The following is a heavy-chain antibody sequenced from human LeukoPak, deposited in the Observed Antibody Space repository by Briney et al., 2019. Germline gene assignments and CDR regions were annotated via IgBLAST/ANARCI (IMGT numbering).Heavy chain of an antibody. V-gene: IGHV4-30-2*01. J-gene: IGHJ4*02. CDR2: IYHSGST. CDR1: GGSISSGGYY. Sequence: PSETLSLTCTVSGGSISSGGYYWSWIRQPPGKGLEWIGYIYHSGSTYYNPSLKSRVTISVDRSKNQFSLKLSSVTAADTAVYYCARGSPAPGYWGQGTLVTVSS. CDR3: ARGSPAPGY. D-gene: IGHD2-2*01.